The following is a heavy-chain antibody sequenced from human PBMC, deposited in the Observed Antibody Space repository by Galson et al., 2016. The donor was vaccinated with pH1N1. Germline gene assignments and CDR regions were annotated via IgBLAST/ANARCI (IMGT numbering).Heavy chain of an antibody. Sequence: SLRLSCAASGLPSNDHAMHWVRRIPGKGLEWVSGIYWSDSRTGYADSVKGRFTISRDSAKNSLYLQMNSLRVDDTALYYCGKDILPGGLDYGSQGTQVTVSS. J-gene: IGHJ4*02. CDR2: IYWSDSRT. CDR3: GKDILPGGLDY. V-gene: IGHV3-9*02. CDR1: GLPSNDHA.